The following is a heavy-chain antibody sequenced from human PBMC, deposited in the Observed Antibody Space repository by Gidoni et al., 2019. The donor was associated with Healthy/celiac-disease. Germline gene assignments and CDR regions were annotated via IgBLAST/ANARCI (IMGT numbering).Heavy chain of an antibody. D-gene: IGHD6-19*01. J-gene: IGHJ4*02. CDR2: IYPGDSNT. V-gene: IGHV5-51*03. CDR3: ARPLESSGWYVGFDY. CDR1: GYSFTSYW. Sequence: EVQLVQSGAEVKKPGESLKISCKGSGYSFTSYWIGWVRQMPGKGLEWMGIIYPGDSNTRYSPSFQGQVTISADKSISTAYLQWSSLKASDTAMYYCARPLESSGWYVGFDYWGQGTLVTVSS.